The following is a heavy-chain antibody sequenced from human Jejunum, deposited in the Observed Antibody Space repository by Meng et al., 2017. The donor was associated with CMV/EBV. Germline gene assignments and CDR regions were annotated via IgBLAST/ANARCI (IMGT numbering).Heavy chain of an antibody. D-gene: IGHD4-11*01. CDR2: ISYTGST. CDR1: GPFRSTSSH. J-gene: IGHJ4*02. V-gene: IGHV4-39*07. CDR3: VRVDTMTTFLLDS. Sequence: GPFRSTSSHWGWVRQSPGQGLEWVGSISYTGSTYYNPSLERRLTISVDRSKNQFSLRLTTATAADAAVYYCVRVDTMTTFLLDSWGPGTRVTVSS.